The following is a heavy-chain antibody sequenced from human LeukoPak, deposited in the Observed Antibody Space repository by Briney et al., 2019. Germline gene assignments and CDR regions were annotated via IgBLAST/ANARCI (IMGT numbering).Heavy chain of an antibody. Sequence: PGRSLRLSCAASGFVFSNYPMHWVRQAPGKGLEWVAVISYDGSTKYYADSLKGRFTISRNNSNNTLYLQMNSLRPEDTAVYYCARSGAFNGWSREIPLWGQGTLVTVSS. CDR3: ARSGAFNGWSREIPL. CDR1: GFVFSNYP. CDR2: ISYDGSTK. V-gene: IGHV3-30*04. D-gene: IGHD6-19*01. J-gene: IGHJ4*02.